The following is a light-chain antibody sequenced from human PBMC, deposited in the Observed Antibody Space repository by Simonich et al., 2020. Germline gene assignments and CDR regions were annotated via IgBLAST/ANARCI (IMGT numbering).Light chain of an antibody. CDR3: QQYGSSPWT. Sequence: EIVLTQSPGTLSLSPGERATLSCRATQSVSSSYLARYQTKPGLAPMLLIYYASSRATVIPDRCSGSGSGTDFTLTISRLEPEDFAVYYCQQYGSSPWTFGQGTKVEIK. CDR2: YAS. CDR1: QSVSSSY. V-gene: IGKV3D-20*01. J-gene: IGKJ1*01.